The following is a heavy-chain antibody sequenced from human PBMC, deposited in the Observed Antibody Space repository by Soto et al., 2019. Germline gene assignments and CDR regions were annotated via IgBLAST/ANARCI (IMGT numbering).Heavy chain of an antibody. CDR1: VYSFTIYY. CDR2: INPSGGST. Sequence: XSVNVSCKASVYSFTIYYMPWVRQAPGQGLEWMGIINPSGGSTSYAQKFQGRVTMTRDTSTSTVYMELSSLRSEDTAVYYCARDLGYCSGGSCYSVLYYWGQGPLVTVSS. D-gene: IGHD2-15*01. V-gene: IGHV1-46*01. J-gene: IGHJ4*02. CDR3: ARDLGYCSGGSCYSVLYY.